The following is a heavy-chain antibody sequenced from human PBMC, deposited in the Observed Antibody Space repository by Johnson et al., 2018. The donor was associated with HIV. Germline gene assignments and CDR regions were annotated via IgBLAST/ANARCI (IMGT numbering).Heavy chain of an antibody. Sequence: QVQLVESGGGVVQPGRSLKLSCAASEFTFSNYAMHWVRQAPGKGLEWVAVISYDGSNKYYADSVKGRFTISRDNAKNSLYLQMNSLRAEDTALYYCARSVGYYDSSGYYYVDAFDNWGQGTMVTVSS. V-gene: IGHV3-30-3*01. CDR3: ARSVGYYDSSGYYYVDAFDN. D-gene: IGHD3-22*01. J-gene: IGHJ3*02. CDR2: ISYDGSNK. CDR1: EFTFSNYA.